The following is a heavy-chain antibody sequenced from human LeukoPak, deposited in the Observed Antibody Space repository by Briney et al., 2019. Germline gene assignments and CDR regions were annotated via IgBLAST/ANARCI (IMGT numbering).Heavy chain of an antibody. D-gene: IGHD4-23*01. CDR3: ARDLSTVATPRGDFDY. V-gene: IGHV1-18*01. CDR2: ISAYNGNT. CDR1: GYTFTSYG. Sequence: ASVKVSCKASGYTFTSYGISWVRQAPGQGLEWMGWISAYNGNTNYAQKLQGRVTMTTDTSTSTAYMELRSLRSDDTAVYYCARDLSTVATPRGDFDYWGQGTLVTVSS. J-gene: IGHJ4*02.